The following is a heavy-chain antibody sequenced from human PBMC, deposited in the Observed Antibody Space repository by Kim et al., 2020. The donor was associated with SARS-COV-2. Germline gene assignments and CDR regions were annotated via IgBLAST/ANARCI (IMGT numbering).Heavy chain of an antibody. V-gene: IGHV3-48*04. CDR2: IGNYRNKI. CDR3: ARDGGVSGLFDY. Sequence: GGSLRLSCVGSGFSFGTWSVSWVRQAPGKGLEWVSYIGNYRNKIYYEDSVKGRFTISRDTAKNEVYLQMNSLRVEDTAVYYCARDGGVSGLFDYWGHGTRVTVSS. J-gene: IGHJ4*01. CDR1: GFSFGTWS. D-gene: IGHD3-16*01.